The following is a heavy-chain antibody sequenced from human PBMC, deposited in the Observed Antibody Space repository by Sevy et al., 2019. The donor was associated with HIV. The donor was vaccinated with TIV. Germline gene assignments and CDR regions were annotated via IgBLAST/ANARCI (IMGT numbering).Heavy chain of an antibody. J-gene: IGHJ3*02. D-gene: IGHD3-10*01. CDR2: IYHSGIT. V-gene: IGHV4-39*01. Sequence: SETLSLTCIVSGGSISSSDFYWGWIRQPPGKGLEWIGSIYHSGITYYSPSLKSRATISVDTSKNQFSLRLSSVTAADTAVYFCARRRVEDIYGSGTPPLVNGPFDMWGQGTLVTVSS. CDR1: GGSISSSDFY. CDR3: ARRRVEDIYGSGTPPLVNGPFDM.